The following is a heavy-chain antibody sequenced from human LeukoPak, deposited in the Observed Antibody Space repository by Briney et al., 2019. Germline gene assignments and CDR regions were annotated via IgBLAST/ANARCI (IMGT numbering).Heavy chain of an antibody. CDR1: GGSFSGYY. CDR2: INHSGST. V-gene: IGHV4-34*01. J-gene: IGHJ5*02. CDR3: ASWGRWASIVPHWFDP. D-gene: IGHD3-16*01. Sequence: SETLSLTCAVYGGSFSGYYWSWIRQPPGKGLEWIGEINHSGSTNYNPSLKSRVTISVDTPKNQFSLKLSSVTAADTAVYYCASWGRWASIVPHWFDPWGQGTLVTVSS.